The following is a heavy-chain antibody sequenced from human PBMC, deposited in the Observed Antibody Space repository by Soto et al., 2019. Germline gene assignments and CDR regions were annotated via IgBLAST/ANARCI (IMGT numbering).Heavy chain of an antibody. V-gene: IGHV3-9*01. J-gene: IGHJ1*01. CDR2: INWNSGSI. CDR3: VKDESINWYSGHFRH. D-gene: IGHD6-13*01. Sequence: EVQLVESGGGLVQPGRSLRLSCAASGFTFDDYAMHWVRQVPGKGLEWVSGINWNSGSIGYGDSVKGRFAISRDNAKTSLHLQMNSLSAEDTAFYYCVKDESINWYSGHFRHWGQGTLVTVS. CDR1: GFTFDDYA.